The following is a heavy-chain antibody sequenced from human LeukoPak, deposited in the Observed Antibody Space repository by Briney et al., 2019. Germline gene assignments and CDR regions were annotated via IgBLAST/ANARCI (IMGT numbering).Heavy chain of an antibody. J-gene: IGHJ6*04. CDR3: ARAWARSGIVDPIDV. CDR2: IKKDGSGK. Sequence: GGSLRPSCAASGFTFSIYWMSWVRQAPGKGLEGVANIKKDGSGKYYVDSVKGRFTISRDNAKNSLYLQMNSLRVDDTAVYYCARAWARSGIVDPIDVWGKGTTVTVSS. D-gene: IGHD1-26*01. V-gene: IGHV3-7*03. CDR1: GFTFSIYW.